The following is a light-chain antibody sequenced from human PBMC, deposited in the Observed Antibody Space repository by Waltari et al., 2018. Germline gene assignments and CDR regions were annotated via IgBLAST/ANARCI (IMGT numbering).Light chain of an antibody. CDR2: ENN. Sequence: QSVLTQPPSASGTPGQRVTISCSGSSSNIESNYVYWYQQFPGTPPKVLMFENNQRPSGVSDRFAAAKSGASASLAISGRRSDDEADYYCGTWDDSLSRPVFGGGTKLTVL. V-gene: IGLV1-47*01. CDR3: GTWDDSLSRPV. CDR1: SSNIESNY. J-gene: IGLJ3*02.